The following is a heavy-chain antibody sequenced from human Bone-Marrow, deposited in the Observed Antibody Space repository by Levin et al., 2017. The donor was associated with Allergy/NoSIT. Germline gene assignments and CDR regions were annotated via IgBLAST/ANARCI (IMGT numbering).Heavy chain of an antibody. CDR1: GYSFIDYY. CDR2: VIPRTGGT. Sequence: EASVKVSCETSGYSFIDYYIHWVRQAPGQGLEWMGRVIPRTGGTNFAPRFQGRVTMTRDTSTTTADMELSRLKSDDTAVYFCAREGDAGEYDYWGQGTLVTVFS. D-gene: IGHD2-21*01. V-gene: IGHV1-2*06. CDR3: AREGDAGEYDY. J-gene: IGHJ4*02.